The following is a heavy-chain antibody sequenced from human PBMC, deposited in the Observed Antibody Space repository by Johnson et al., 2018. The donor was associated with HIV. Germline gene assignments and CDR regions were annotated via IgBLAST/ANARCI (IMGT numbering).Heavy chain of an antibody. CDR1: GFTVSTNY. V-gene: IGHV3-66*01. CDR2: IYSGGSGGST. D-gene: IGHD1-26*01. J-gene: IGHJ3*02. Sequence: MLLVESGGGLVQPGGSLRLSCAVSGFTVSTNYMSWVRQTPGKGLEWVSVIYSGGSGGSTYYVDSVKGRFTISRDKSKNTLYLQMNSLRAEDTAVYYCAKVSGGVTRDVDIWGQGTMVTISS. CDR3: AKVSGGVTRDVDI.